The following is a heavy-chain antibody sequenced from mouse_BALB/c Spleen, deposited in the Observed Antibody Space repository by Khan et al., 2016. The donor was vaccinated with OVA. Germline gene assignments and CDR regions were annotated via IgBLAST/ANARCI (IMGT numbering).Heavy chain of an antibody. CDR3: VRDGAYHRDDGWFAY. J-gene: IGHJ3*01. D-gene: IGHD2-14*01. CDR2: INPSNGYT. Sequence: QVQLQQSGAELARPGASVKMSYKASGYTFTSYTIHWIKLRPGQGLEWIGYINPSNGYTNYNQKFRDKATLTADKSSTTAYMQLSSLTSDDSAIYNCVRDGAYHRDDGWFAYWGQGTLVTVSA. CDR1: GYTFTSYT. V-gene: IGHV1-4*01.